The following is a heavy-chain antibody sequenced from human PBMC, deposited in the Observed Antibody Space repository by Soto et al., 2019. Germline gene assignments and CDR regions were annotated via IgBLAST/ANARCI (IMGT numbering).Heavy chain of an antibody. CDR3: VRGTPSAFDI. CDR2: TYYRSKWSS. Sequence: SQTLSLTCAISGDSVSGNSRAAWNWIRQSPSRGLEWLGRTYYRSKWSSDYAVSVKSRTTINADTSKNQFSLHLNSVTPEDTAVYYCVRGTPSAFDIWGQGTMVTVS. V-gene: IGHV6-1*01. J-gene: IGHJ3*02. CDR1: GDSVSGNSRAA. D-gene: IGHD2-15*01.